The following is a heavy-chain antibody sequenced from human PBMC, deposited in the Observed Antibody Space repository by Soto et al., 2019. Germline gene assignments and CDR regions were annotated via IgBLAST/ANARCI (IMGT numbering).Heavy chain of an antibody. J-gene: IGHJ4*02. CDR1: GGSISSYY. D-gene: IGHD6-13*01. V-gene: IGHV4-59*01. CDR3: ASSFSCSWADFDY. Sequence: SETLSLTCTVSGGSISSYYWSWIRQPPGKGLEWIGYIYYSGSTNYNPSLKGRVTISVDTSKNQFSLKLSSVTAADTAVYYCASSFSCSWADFDYWGQGTPVTVSS. CDR2: IYYSGST.